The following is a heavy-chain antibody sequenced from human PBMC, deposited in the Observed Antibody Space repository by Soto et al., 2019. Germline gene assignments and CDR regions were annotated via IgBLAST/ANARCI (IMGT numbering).Heavy chain of an antibody. Sequence: SQTLSLTCAITGDSVSSNSAGWSWVRQSPSRGLEWLGRTYYRSKWYYEYAVSVRGRITISRDNAKNSLFLQMNSLRPEDTAVYYCAKDLGSYLSPAFDYWGLGTLVTVSS. J-gene: IGHJ4*02. CDR3: AKDLGSYLSPAFDY. CDR1: GDSVSSNSAG. CDR2: TYYRSKWYY. V-gene: IGHV6-1*01. D-gene: IGHD1-26*01.